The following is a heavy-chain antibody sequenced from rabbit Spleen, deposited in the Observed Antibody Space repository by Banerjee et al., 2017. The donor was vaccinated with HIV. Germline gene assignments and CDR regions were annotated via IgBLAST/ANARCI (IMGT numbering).Heavy chain of an antibody. Sequence: QEHLVESGGDLVKPEGSLTLTCTASGFSFSSSYWMCWVRQAPGKGLEWIACIEGGSSAFSYFANWAKGRFTISKTSSTTVTLQMTRLTAADTATYFCARDSSSSFSSYGMDLWGPGTLVTVS. J-gene: IGHJ6*01. CDR2: IEGGSSAFS. CDR3: ARDSSSSFSSYGMDL. CDR1: GFSFSSSYW. V-gene: IGHV1S45*01. D-gene: IGHD1-1*01.